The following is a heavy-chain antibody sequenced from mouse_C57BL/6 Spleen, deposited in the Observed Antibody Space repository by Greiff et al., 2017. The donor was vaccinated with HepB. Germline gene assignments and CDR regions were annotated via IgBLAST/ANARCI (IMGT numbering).Heavy chain of an antibody. V-gene: IGHV1-54*01. J-gene: IGHJ1*03. CDR3: SRESSPWYFDV. Sequence: QVQLQQSGAELVRPGTSVKVSCKASGYAFTNYLIEWVKQRPGQGLEWIGVINPGSGGTNYNEKFKGKATLTADKSSSTAYMQLSSLTSEDSAVYFCSRESSPWYFDVWGTGTTVTVSS. CDR2: INPGSGGT. CDR1: GYAFTNYL.